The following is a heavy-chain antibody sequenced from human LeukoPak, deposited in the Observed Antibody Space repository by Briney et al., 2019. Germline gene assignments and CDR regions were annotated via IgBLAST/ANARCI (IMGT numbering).Heavy chain of an antibody. CDR3: AKGERAGPGALIPWNDAFDI. J-gene: IGHJ3*02. Sequence: PGGSLRLSCAASGFTFSSYGMHWVRQAPGKGLEWVAVISYDGSNKYYADSVKGRFTISRDNSKNTLYLQMNSLRAEDTAVYYCAKGERAGPGALIPWNDAFDIWGQGTMVTVSS. V-gene: IGHV3-30*18. D-gene: IGHD1-1*01. CDR1: GFTFSSYG. CDR2: ISYDGSNK.